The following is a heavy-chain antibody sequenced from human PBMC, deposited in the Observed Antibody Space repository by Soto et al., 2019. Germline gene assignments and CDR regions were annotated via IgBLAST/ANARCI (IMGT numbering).Heavy chain of an antibody. D-gene: IGHD5-18*01. CDR2: IYYTGYT. Sequence: PSETLSLTCAVSGGPISSSSYYWGWIRQAPGKGLEWLATIYYTGYTYHNPSLKSHVTISVDTSKNQFSLKLTSVTAADTALYYCARSAIATHWFFDLWGRGTLVTVSS. CDR3: ARSAIATHWFFDL. CDR1: GGPISSSSYY. V-gene: IGHV4-39*01. J-gene: IGHJ2*01.